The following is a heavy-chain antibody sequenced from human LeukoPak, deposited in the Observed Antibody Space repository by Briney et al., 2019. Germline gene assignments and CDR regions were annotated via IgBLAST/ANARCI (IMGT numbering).Heavy chain of an antibody. V-gene: IGHV4-4*07. CDR2: IYSSGTT. CDR1: GGSISSYY. CDR3: ARRGYYMDV. Sequence: PSETLSLTCTVSGGSISSYYWSWIRQPAGKGLEWIGRIYSSGTTTYNPSLKSRVTMSVDTAKNQVSLRLSSVTAADTAVYYCARRGYYMDVWGKGITVTVSS. J-gene: IGHJ6*03.